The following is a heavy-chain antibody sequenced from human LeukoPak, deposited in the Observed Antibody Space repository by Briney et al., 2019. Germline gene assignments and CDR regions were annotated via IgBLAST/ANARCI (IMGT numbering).Heavy chain of an antibody. CDR1: GFTLSSYS. D-gene: IGHD3-10*01. J-gene: IGHJ4*02. V-gene: IGHV3-21*04. CDR2: ISSSSSYI. CDR3: ARGTMVRGVPNFDY. Sequence: GGSLRLSCAASGFTLSSYSMNWVRQAPGKGLEWVSSISSSSSYIYYADSVKGRFTISRDNAKNSLYLQMNSLRAEDTAVYYCARGTMVRGVPNFDYWGQGTLVTVSS.